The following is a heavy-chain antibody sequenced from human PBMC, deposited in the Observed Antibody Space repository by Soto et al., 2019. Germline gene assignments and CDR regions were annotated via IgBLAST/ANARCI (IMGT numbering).Heavy chain of an antibody. V-gene: IGHV1-69*13. J-gene: IGHJ6*02. CDR2: IIPIFGTA. CDR1: GGTFSSYD. Sequence: SVKVSCKASGGTFSSYDVSWVRQAPGQGLEWMGGIIPIFGTANYAQKFQGRVTITADESTSTAYMELSSLRSEDTAVYYCATRYYYDSSGYYSIRKPDYYGMDAWGQGTTVTVSS. CDR3: ATRYYYDSSGYYSIRKPDYYGMDA. D-gene: IGHD3-22*01.